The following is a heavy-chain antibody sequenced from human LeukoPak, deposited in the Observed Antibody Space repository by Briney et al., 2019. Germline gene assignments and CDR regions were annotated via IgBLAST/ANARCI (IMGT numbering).Heavy chain of an antibody. CDR1: GGSISSYY. J-gene: IGHJ4*02. V-gene: IGHV4-59*08. CDR2: IYYSGST. D-gene: IGHD3-16*01. CDR3: ARGGIMGFVY. Sequence: SETLSLTCTVSGGSISSYYWSWIRQPPGKGLEWIGYIYYSGSTNYNPSLKRRVTISVDTSKNQFSLKLSSVTAADTAVYYCARGGIMGFVYWGQGTLVTVSS.